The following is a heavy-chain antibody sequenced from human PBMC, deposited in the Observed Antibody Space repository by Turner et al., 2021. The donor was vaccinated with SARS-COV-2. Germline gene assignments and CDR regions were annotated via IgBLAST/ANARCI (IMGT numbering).Heavy chain of an antibody. D-gene: IGHD1-26*01. J-gene: IGHJ6*02. CDR2: FYKIGSI. CDR1: GGSISSKS. V-gene: IGHV4-59*08. Sequence: QVQLQESGPGLVRPSETLSLTCTVSGGSISSKSWSWIRQSPGRGLEWIGYFYKIGSIDYNPTLRSRVTISVDKSKNQLSLNLISVTAADTAVYYCARHQGSASGYDHGMNVWGQGTAVIVSS. CDR3: ARHQGSASGYDHGMNV.